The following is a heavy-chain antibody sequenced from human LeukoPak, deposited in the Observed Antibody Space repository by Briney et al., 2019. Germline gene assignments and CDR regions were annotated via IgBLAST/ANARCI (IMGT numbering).Heavy chain of an antibody. V-gene: IGHV3-23*01. D-gene: IGHD3-3*01. CDR1: GFPFSSYA. CDR3: AKETPVGAFWGGHQS. Sequence: GGSLRLSCAASGFPFSSYALSWVRQAPGKGLEWVSAIGGGSDTYYADTVKGRFTISRDNSTSTLYLQMDSLRAEDTAAYYCAKETPVGAFWGGHQSWGQGTLVTVSS. J-gene: IGHJ4*02. CDR2: IGGGSDT.